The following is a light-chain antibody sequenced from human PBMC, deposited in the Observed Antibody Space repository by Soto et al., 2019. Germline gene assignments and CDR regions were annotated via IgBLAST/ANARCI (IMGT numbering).Light chain of an antibody. CDR2: EVS. J-gene: IGLJ3*02. Sequence: QSVLTQPASVSGSPGQSITISCTGTTSDVGSYNYVSWFQQYPGKAPKLKIYEVSNRPSGVSNRFSGSKSGNTASLTISDLQAEDEADYYCTSYTSSSTWVFGGGTKLTVL. CDR1: TSDVGSYNY. CDR3: TSYTSSSTWV. V-gene: IGLV2-14*01.